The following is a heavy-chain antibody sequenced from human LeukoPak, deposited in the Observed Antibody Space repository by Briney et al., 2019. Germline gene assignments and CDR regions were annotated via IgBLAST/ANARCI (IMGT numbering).Heavy chain of an antibody. CDR3: ARDREYYYDSSGSDY. CDR2: IKQDGSEK. CDR1: GFTFNSYW. J-gene: IGHJ4*02. D-gene: IGHD3-22*01. Sequence: GGSLRLSCAASGFTFNSYWMSWVRQAPGKGLEWVANIKQDGSEKYYVDSVKGRFTISRDNAKNSLYLQMNSLRAEDTAVYYCARDREYYYDSSGSDYWGQGTLVTVSS. V-gene: IGHV3-7*01.